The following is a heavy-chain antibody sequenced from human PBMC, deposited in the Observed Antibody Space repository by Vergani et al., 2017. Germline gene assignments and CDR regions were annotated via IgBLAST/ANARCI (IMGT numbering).Heavy chain of an antibody. CDR3: TTDPTSWSHYDFIWLPPTDDI. CDR2: ISWDGGST. CDR1: GFTFDDYT. Sequence: EVQLVESGGVVVQPGGSLRLSCAASGFTFDDYTMHWVRQAPGKGLEWVSLISWDGGSTYYADSVKGRFTISRDNSKNSLYLQMNSLRTEDTALYYCTTDPTSWSHYDFIWLPPTDDIWGQGTMVTVSS. V-gene: IGHV3-43*01. J-gene: IGHJ3*02. D-gene: IGHD3-3*01.